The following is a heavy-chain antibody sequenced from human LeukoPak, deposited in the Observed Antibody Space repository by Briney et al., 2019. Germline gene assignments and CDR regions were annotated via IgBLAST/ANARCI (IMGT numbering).Heavy chain of an antibody. Sequence: SETLSLTCTVSGGSITSRFWSWIRQPPGKGLEWIGYIYDSGSTNYHPSLKSRVSISGGTSKNQFSMNLSSVTAADTAVYYCARGGWNYGEDFDYWGQGALVTVRS. CDR3: ARGGWNYGEDFDY. CDR2: IYDSGST. V-gene: IGHV4-59*11. D-gene: IGHD1-7*01. J-gene: IGHJ4*02. CDR1: GGSITSRF.